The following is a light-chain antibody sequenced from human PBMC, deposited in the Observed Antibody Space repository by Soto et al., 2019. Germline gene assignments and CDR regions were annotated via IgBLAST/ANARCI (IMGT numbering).Light chain of an antibody. Sequence: SVLTQPVSVSGSPGQSITISCTGSSSDVGAYYFVSWYQHRPVKAPKLILYEVTTRPSGISSRFSGSKSGNTASLTIYGLQDDDEAYYYSKSYTSTTPPYVFRSGTKVTV. CDR2: EVT. J-gene: IGLJ1*01. V-gene: IGLV2-14*01. CDR1: SSDVGAYYF. CDR3: KSYTSTTPPYV.